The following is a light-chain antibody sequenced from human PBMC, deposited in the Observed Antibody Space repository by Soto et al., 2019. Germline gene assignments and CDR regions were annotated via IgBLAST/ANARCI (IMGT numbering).Light chain of an antibody. J-gene: IGLJ1*01. CDR1: SSNIGAGYD. CDR3: QSYDSSLSGYV. V-gene: IGLV1-40*01. CDR2: ANN. Sequence: QSALTQPPSASGAPGQRVTISCTGSSSNIGAGYDVHWYQQLPGTAPKLLIYANNIRPSGVPGRFSGSTSGTSASLAITGLQAEDEAEYYCQSYDSSLSGYVFGTGTKVTVL.